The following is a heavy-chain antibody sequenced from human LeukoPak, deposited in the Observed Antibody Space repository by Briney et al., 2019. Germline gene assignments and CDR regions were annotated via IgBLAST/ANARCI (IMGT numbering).Heavy chain of an antibody. J-gene: IGHJ4*02. V-gene: IGHV3-23*01. D-gene: IGHD1-26*01. CDR1: GFTFSSYA. Sequence: GGSLRLSCAASGFTFSSYAMSWVRQAPGKGLEWVSAISGSGGSTYYADSVKGRFTISRDNPKNTLYLQMNSLRAEDTAVYYCAKDLIQTIVGATLDDYWGQGTLVTVSS. CDR2: ISGSGGST. CDR3: AKDLIQTIVGATLDDY.